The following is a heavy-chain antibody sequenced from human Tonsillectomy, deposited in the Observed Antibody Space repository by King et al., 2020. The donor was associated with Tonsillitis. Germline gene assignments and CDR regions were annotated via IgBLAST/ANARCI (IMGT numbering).Heavy chain of an antibody. CDR3: ARQVGATWGYYYYYGMDV. J-gene: IGHJ6*02. V-gene: IGHV4-39*01. Sequence: LQLQESGPGLVKPSETLSLTCTVSGGSTSSSSYYWGWIRQPPGKGLEWIGSIYYSGSTYYNPSLKSRVTISVDTSKNQFSLKLSSVTAADTAVYYCARQVGATWGYYYYYGMDVWGQGTTVTVSS. CDR2: IYYSGST. CDR1: GGSTSSSSYY. D-gene: IGHD1-26*01.